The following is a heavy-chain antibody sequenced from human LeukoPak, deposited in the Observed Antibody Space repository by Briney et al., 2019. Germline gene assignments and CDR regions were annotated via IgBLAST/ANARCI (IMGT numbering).Heavy chain of an antibody. V-gene: IGHV6-1*01. J-gene: IGHJ4*02. CDR3: ARTVGATAQFDF. D-gene: IGHD1-26*01. CDR2: TYYRSKWYN. Sequence: SQTVSLTCAISGDSVSSNGAAWNWIRQSPSRGLEWLGRTYYRSKWYNDYALSAKSRISINPDTSKNQFFLHLNSVTPEDTAVYFCARTVGATAQFDFWGQGTLVTVSS. CDR1: GDSVSSNGAA.